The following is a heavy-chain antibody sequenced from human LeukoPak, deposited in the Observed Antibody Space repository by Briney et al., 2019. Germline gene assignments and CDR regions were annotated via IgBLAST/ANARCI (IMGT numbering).Heavy chain of an antibody. CDR1: GGSISSYY. V-gene: IGHV4-59*08. CDR3: ARIGYCSGGSCYGDYYGMDV. Sequence: SETLSLTCTVSGGSISSYYRSWIRQPPGKGLEWIGYIYYSGSTTYNPSLKSRVTISVDTSKNQFSLKLSPVTAADTAVYYCARIGYCSGGSCYGDYYGMDVWGQGTTVTVSS. D-gene: IGHD2-15*01. J-gene: IGHJ6*02. CDR2: IYYSGST.